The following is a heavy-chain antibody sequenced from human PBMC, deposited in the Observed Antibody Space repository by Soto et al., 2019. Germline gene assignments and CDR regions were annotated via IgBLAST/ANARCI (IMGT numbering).Heavy chain of an antibody. Sequence: EVQLVESGGGLVKPGGSLRLSCAASGFTFSSYSMNWVRQAPGKGLEWVSSISSSSSYIYYADSVKGRFTISRDNATNSLYLQMNSLRAEDTAVYYCASDIVVVPAAMEGIDYWGQGTLVTVSS. J-gene: IGHJ4*02. CDR2: ISSSSSYI. V-gene: IGHV3-21*01. CDR1: GFTFSSYS. CDR3: ASDIVVVPAAMEGIDY. D-gene: IGHD2-2*01.